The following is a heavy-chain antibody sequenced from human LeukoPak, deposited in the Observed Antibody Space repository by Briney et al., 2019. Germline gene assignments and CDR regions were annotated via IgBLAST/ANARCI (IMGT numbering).Heavy chain of an antibody. D-gene: IGHD5-12*01. CDR1: GFTFSSYA. CDR3: AKDSGYDGAY. Sequence: GGSLTLSCAASGFTFSSYAMNWVRQAPGKGLEWVSAINTRVGSTYYADSVKGRFTISRDNSKNTLYLQMNSLRAEDTAVYYCAKDSGYDGAYWGQGTLVTVSS. CDR2: INTRVGST. V-gene: IGHV3-23*01. J-gene: IGHJ4*02.